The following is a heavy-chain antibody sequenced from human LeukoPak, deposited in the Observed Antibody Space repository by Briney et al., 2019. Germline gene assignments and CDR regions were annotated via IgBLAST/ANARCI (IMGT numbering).Heavy chain of an antibody. CDR1: GFTFSSYG. Sequence: GGSLRLSCAASGFTFSSYGMHWVRQAPGKGLEWVAVISYDGSNKYYADSVKGRFTISRDNAKNSLYLQMNSLRAEDTAVYYCARCPHSSGLSRAMDVWGQGTTVTVSS. V-gene: IGHV3-30*03. CDR3: ARCPHSSGLSRAMDV. CDR2: ISYDGSNK. D-gene: IGHD6-19*01. J-gene: IGHJ6*02.